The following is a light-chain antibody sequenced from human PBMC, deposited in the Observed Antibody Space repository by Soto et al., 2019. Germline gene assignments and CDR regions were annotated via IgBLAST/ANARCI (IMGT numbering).Light chain of an antibody. CDR2: GAF. Sequence: EIELTQKRAKLRRFGEESTTRCSTSSQSISSSYLAWYQQKPGQAPRLLIYGAFSRATGIPDRFSGSGSGTDFTLTCSRVVPEDFAVYYCQQYVSLPVTFGQGTRLEIK. V-gene: IGKV3-20*01. CDR3: QQYVSLPVT. CDR1: QSISSSY. J-gene: IGKJ5*01.